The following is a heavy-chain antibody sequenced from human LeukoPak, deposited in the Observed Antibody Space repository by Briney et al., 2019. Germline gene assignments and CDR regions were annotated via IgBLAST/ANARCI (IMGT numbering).Heavy chain of an antibody. J-gene: IGHJ4*02. CDR3: ARLDSGGYYFVPY. CDR2: INPSISET. Sequence: GESLKISCETSGYTFNNYWIGWVRQISGKGLEWMGIINPSISETRYTPSFQGQVTISAGKSISTAYLQWSSLRASDTAMYYCARLDSGGYYFVPYWGQGTPVTVSS. CDR1: GYTFNNYW. D-gene: IGHD3-22*01. V-gene: IGHV5-51*01.